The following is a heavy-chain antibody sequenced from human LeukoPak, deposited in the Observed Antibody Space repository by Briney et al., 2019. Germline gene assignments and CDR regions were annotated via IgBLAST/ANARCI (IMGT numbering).Heavy chain of an antibody. Sequence: GGSLRLSCAASGFTFSSYSMNWVRQAPGKGLDWVSSISSSSSYIYYADSVKGRFTISRDNAKNSLYLQMNSLRAEDTAVYYCARDFRYYYDSSGTDYWGQGTLVTVSS. CDR2: ISSSSSYI. CDR3: ARDFRYYYDSSGTDY. D-gene: IGHD3-22*01. V-gene: IGHV3-21*01. J-gene: IGHJ4*02. CDR1: GFTFSSYS.